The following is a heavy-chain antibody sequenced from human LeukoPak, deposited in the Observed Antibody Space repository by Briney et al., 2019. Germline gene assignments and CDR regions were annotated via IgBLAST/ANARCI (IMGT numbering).Heavy chain of an antibody. Sequence: GGSLRLSCATSGFTFSSYAMHWVRQAPGKGLEWVAVISYDGSNKYYADSVKGRFTISRDNSKNTLYLQMNSLRTEDTAVYYCARGAVAGTWPGAFDIWGQGTMVTVSS. CDR3: ARGAVAGTWPGAFDI. CDR1: GFTFSSYA. J-gene: IGHJ3*02. V-gene: IGHV3-30-3*01. D-gene: IGHD6-19*01. CDR2: ISYDGSNK.